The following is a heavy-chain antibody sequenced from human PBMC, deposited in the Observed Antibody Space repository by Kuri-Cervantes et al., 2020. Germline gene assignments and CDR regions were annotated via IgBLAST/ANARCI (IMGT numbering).Heavy chain of an antibody. CDR3: ARRGYDYGYDY. D-gene: IGHD5-18*01. CDR2: VFHSGST. J-gene: IGHJ4*02. Sequence: SETPSLTCTVSGGSISSSNYYWGWIRQPPGKGLEWIGSVFHSGSTYYDPSFKSRLSISVDTSKNQFSLKLISVTAADTAVYFCARRGYDYGYDYWGQGALVTVSS. CDR1: GGSISSSNYY. V-gene: IGHV4-39*07.